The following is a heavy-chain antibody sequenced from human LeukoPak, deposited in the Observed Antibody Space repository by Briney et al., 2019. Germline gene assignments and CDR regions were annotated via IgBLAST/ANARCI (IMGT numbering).Heavy chain of an antibody. Sequence: GGSLRLSCAASGFTFSSYWMSWVRQAPGKGLEWVANIKQDGSEKYYVDSVKGRFTISRDNAKNSLYLQMNSLRAEDTAVYYCARELYYYDSSGYLDVWGQGTTVTVSS. CDR1: GFTFSSYW. D-gene: IGHD3-22*01. CDR2: IKQDGSEK. CDR3: ARELYYYDSSGYLDV. J-gene: IGHJ6*02. V-gene: IGHV3-7*01.